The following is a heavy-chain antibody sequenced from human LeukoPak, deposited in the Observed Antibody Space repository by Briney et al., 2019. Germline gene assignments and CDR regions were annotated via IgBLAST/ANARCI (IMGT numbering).Heavy chain of an antibody. J-gene: IGHJ4*02. D-gene: IGHD5/OR15-5a*01. CDR3: VQDGPLRSDY. CDR2: IFASGST. CDR1: GASISTYY. V-gene: IGHV4-4*07. Sequence: SETLSLTCTVSGASISTYYWSWIRQPAGKGLEWIGRIFASGSTNYNPSLKSRIAMSVDTSKNQFSLNLTSVTAADTAVYYCVQDGPLRSDYWGQGTLVTVSS.